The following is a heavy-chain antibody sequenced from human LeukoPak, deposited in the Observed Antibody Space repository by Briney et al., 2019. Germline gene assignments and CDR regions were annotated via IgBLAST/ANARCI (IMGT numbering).Heavy chain of an antibody. V-gene: IGHV3-23*01. CDR2: ISGSGGST. CDR1: GFTFSSYA. D-gene: IGHD4-17*01. J-gene: IGHJ1*01. CDR3: AKDEGGYGDSFFQH. Sequence: GGSLRLSCAASGFTFSSYAMSWVRQAPGKGLEWVSGISGSGGSTYYADSVKGRFTISRDNSKNTLNLQMSSLRAEDTAVYYCAKDEGGYGDSFFQHWGQGTLVTVSS.